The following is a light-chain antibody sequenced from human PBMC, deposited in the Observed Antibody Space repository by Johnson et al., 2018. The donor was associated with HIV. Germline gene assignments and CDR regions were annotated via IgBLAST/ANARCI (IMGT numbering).Light chain of an antibody. CDR1: SSNIGNNY. Sequence: QSVLTQPPSVSAAPGQKVTISCSGSSSNIGNNYVSWYQQLPGTAPKLLVYENIMRPSGIPDRFSGSKSGTSATLGIAGLQTGDEADYYCGTWDSSLSANVFVTGTKVTVL. V-gene: IGLV1-51*02. J-gene: IGLJ1*01. CDR2: ENI. CDR3: GTWDSSLSANV.